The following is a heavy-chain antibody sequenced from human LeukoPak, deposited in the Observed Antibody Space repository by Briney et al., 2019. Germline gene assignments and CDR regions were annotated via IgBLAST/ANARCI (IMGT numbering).Heavy chain of an antibody. Sequence: SETLSLTCAVYGGSFSGDYWSWIRQPPGKGLEWIGEIYHSGSTNYNPSLKSRVTISVDTSKNQFSLKLSSVTAADTAVYYCARGRKPNYYGSGSYGFWGQGTLVTVSS. J-gene: IGHJ4*02. D-gene: IGHD3-10*01. CDR2: IYHSGST. CDR1: GGSFSGDY. V-gene: IGHV4-34*01. CDR3: ARGRKPNYYGSGSYGF.